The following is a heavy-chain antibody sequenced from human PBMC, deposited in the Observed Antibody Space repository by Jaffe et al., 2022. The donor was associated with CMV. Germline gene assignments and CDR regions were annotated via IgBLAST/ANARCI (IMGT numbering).Heavy chain of an antibody. CDR2: IYYSGST. V-gene: IGHV4-39*01. J-gene: IGHJ4*02. CDR1: GGSISSSSYY. CDR3: ARDYSDLSYLPDY. Sequence: QLQLQESGPGLVKPSETLSLTCTVSGGSISSSSYYWGWIRQPPGKGLEWIGSIYYSGSTYYNPSLKSRVTISVDTSKNQFSLKLSSVTAADTAVYYCARDYSDLSYLPDYWGQGTLVTVSS. D-gene: IGHD1-26*01.